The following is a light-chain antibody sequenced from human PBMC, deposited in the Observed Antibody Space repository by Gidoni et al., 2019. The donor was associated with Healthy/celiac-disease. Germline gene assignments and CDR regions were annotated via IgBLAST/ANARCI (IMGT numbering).Light chain of an antibody. V-gene: IGKV3-20*01. Sequence: EIVLTQSPGTLSLSPGDRATLSCRASQSVSSSYLAWYQQKPGQAPRLLIYGASSRATGIPDRFSGSGSGTDFTLTISRLEPEDFAVYYCQQYGSSFTFXPXTKVDIK. CDR2: GAS. CDR1: QSVSSSY. J-gene: IGKJ3*01. CDR3: QQYGSSFT.